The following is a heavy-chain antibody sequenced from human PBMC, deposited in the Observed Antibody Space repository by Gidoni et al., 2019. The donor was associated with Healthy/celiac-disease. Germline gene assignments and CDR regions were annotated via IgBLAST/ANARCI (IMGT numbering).Heavy chain of an antibody. V-gene: IGHV3-15*01. Sequence: EVQLVESGGGLVKHGGSLSLSCAASGFTFSNAWMSWVRQAPGKGLEWVGRIKSKTDGGTTDYAAPVKGRFTISRDDSKNTLYLQMNSLKTEDTAVYYCTTLETTVTTSDAFDIWGQGTMVTVSS. CDR2: IKSKTDGGTT. D-gene: IGHD4-17*01. J-gene: IGHJ3*02. CDR3: TTLETTVTTSDAFDI. CDR1: GFTFSNAW.